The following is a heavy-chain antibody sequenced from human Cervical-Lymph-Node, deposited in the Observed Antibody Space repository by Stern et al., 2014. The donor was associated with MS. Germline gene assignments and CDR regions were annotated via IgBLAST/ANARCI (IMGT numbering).Heavy chain of an antibody. CDR3: ARGNYDVLTDNGGHGFDI. CDR1: GGSISSGNYY. Sequence: QVQLQESGPGLVKPSQTLSLTCTVSGGSISSGNYYWSWIRQPAGEGLEWIGRIYSSGSPQYNPPLKRRVPISAATSTNQFSLRLSSVTAADTAVYYCARGNYDVLTDNGGHGFDIWGQGTMVTVSS. D-gene: IGHD3-9*01. J-gene: IGHJ3*02. CDR2: IYSSGSP. V-gene: IGHV4-61*02.